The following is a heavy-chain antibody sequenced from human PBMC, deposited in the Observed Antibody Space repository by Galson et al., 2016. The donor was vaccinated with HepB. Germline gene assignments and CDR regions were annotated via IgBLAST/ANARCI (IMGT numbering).Heavy chain of an antibody. CDR1: GFTFSGYS. J-gene: IGHJ4*02. V-gene: IGHV3-30-3*01. CDR3: VREEGVHYDNSHYHGYLDY. D-gene: IGHD3-22*01. Sequence: SLRLSCAASGFTFSGYSIHWVRQAPGKGLEWVAVISTDGNTQWYADSVKGRFTVSRDNSKNTLDLQMNTLRAEDTAVFYCVREEGVHYDNSHYHGYLDYWGQGSLVTVSS. CDR2: ISTDGNTQ.